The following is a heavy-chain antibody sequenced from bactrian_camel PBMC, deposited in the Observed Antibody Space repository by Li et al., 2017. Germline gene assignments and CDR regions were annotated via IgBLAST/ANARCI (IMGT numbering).Heavy chain of an antibody. Sequence: HVQLVESGGGSVQAGGSLRLSCAASGYTYSSYCMGWFRQVPGKEREWVSSISSAGSTSYAEPVKGRFTITQDNGKNTVYLQMNNLKPEDTAIYYCAADHNRGCMGWSTVEYDITGQGTQVTVS. CDR2: ISSAGST. CDR3: AADHNRGCMGWSTVEYDI. D-gene: IGHD3*01. CDR1: GYTYSSYC. V-gene: IGHV3S53*01. J-gene: IGHJ4*01.